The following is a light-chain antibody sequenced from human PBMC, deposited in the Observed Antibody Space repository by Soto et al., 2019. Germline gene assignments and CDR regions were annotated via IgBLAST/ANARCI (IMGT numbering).Light chain of an antibody. CDR1: QSISSW. V-gene: IGKV1-5*01. J-gene: IGKJ5*01. CDR3: QQYNSYP. Sequence: DIQMTQSPSTLSASVGDRVTITCRAGQSISSWLAWYQQKPGKAPKLLIYDASSLESGVPSRFSGSGSGTEFTLTISSLQHDDFATYYCQQYNSYPFGQANDWRL. CDR2: DAS.